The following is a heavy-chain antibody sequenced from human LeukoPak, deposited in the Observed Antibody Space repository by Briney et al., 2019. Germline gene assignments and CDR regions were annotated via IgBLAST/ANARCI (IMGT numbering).Heavy chain of an antibody. D-gene: IGHD2-15*01. J-gene: IGHJ4*02. CDR1: GFTFSSYG. V-gene: IGHV3-33*01. Sequence: GGSLRLSCAASGFTFSSYGMHWVRQAPSKGLEWVAAKWYDGSIQYYADSVKGRFTISRDNSKNTLYLQMDSLRAEDTAVYYCARAGYCSGGSCYGSDYWGQGTLVSVSS. CDR2: KWYDGSIQ. CDR3: ARAGYCSGGSCYGSDY.